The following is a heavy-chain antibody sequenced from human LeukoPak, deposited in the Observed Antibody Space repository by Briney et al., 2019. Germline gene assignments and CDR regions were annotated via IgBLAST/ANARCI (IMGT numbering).Heavy chain of an antibody. CDR1: GFTFSSYS. D-gene: IGHD6-6*01. CDR3: ASQGYSSSSGDY. CDR2: ISSSSSYI. V-gene: IGHV3-21*01. J-gene: IGHJ4*02. Sequence: GGSLRLSCAASGFTFSSYSMNWVRQAPGKGLEWVSSISSSSSYIYYADSVKGRFTISRDNAKNSLYLQMNSLRAEDTAVYYCASQGYSSSSGDYWGQGTLVTVSS.